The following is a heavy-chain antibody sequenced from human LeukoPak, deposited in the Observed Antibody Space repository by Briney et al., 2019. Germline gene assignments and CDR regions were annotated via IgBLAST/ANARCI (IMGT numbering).Heavy chain of an antibody. CDR1: GGSISSGSYY. CDR2: IYTSGST. J-gene: IGHJ6*02. D-gene: IGHD3-16*01. V-gene: IGHV4-61*02. Sequence: SETLSLTCTVSGGSISSGSYYWSWIRQPAGKGLEWIGRIYTSGSTNYNPSLKSRVTISVDTSKNQFSLKLSSVTAADTAVYYCARDQRVWNYYGMDVWGQGTTVTVSS. CDR3: ARDQRVWNYYGMDV.